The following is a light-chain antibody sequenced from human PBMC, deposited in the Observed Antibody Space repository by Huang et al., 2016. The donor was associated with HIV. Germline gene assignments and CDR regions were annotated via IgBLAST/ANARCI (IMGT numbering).Light chain of an antibody. CDR3: QQYHGIPWT. V-gene: IGKV1-NL1*01. CDR2: ATS. Sequence: DIQMTQSPSSLSASVGDRVTITCRASQGIGYSLAWYQQKPETAPRLRLYATSRLESGVPSRFSGSGSGTHYTLTISTLQPEDIASYYCQQYHGIPWTFGQGTKVEIK. J-gene: IGKJ1*01. CDR1: QGIGYS.